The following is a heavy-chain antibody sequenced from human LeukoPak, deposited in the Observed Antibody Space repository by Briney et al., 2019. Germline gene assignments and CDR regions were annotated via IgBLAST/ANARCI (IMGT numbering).Heavy chain of an antibody. V-gene: IGHV1-8*01. CDR2: MNPNSGNT. D-gene: IGHD1-1*01. CDR3: ARGRGERRRGLTHNRFDP. CDR1: GYTFTSYD. J-gene: IGHJ5*02. Sequence: ASVKVSCEASGYTFTSYDINCVRQATGRGREWRGWMNPNSGNTGYAQKFQGRVTMTRNTSISTAYMELSSLRSEDTAVYYCARGRGERRRGLTHNRFDPWGQGALVTVSS.